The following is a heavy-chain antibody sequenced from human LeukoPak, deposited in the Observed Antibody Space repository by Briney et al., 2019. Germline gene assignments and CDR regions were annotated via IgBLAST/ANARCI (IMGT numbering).Heavy chain of an antibody. D-gene: IGHD4-17*01. J-gene: IGHJ4*02. CDR3: ARYDYGDYGGVDY. CDR1: GGTFSSYA. V-gene: IGHV1-69*13. Sequence: SVKVSCKASGGTFSSYAISWVRQAPGQGLEWMGGIIPIFGTANYAQKFQGRVAITADESTSTAYMELSSLRSEDTAVYYCARYDYGDYGGVDYWGQGTLVTVSS. CDR2: IIPIFGTA.